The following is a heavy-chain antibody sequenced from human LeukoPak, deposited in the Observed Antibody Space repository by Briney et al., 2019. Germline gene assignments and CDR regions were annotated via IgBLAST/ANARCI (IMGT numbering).Heavy chain of an antibody. CDR3: ARWRYDILTGYYPFDY. Sequence: GGSLRLSCAASGFTFSDYYMSWLRQAPGEGLEWVSYISSSGSTIYYADSVKGRFTISRDNAKNSLYLQMNSLRAEDTAVYYCARWRYDILTGYYPFDYWGQGTLVTVSS. J-gene: IGHJ4*02. V-gene: IGHV3-11*01. CDR2: ISSSGSTI. D-gene: IGHD3-9*01. CDR1: GFTFSDYY.